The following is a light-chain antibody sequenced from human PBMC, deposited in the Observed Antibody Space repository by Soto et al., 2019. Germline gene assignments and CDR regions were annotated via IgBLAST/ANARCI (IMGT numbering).Light chain of an antibody. V-gene: IGKV3-20*01. CDR2: GAS. Sequence: EIVLTQSPGTLSLSPVERATLSCRASRSVSSSYLAWYQQKPGQPPRLLIYGASSRATGIPDRFSGSGSGTDFTLTISRLEPEDFAVFYCQHYDSLPITFGQGTKLDIK. J-gene: IGKJ5*01. CDR3: QHYDSLPIT. CDR1: RSVSSSY.